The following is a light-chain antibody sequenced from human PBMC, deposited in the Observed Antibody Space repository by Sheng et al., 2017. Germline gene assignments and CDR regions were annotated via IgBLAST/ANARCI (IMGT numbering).Light chain of an antibody. CDR2: DAS. CDR1: QSVSTY. V-gene: IGKV3-11*01. J-gene: IGKJ4*01. CDR3: QQRFNWPHLT. Sequence: EIVLTQSPATLSLSPGERATLSCRASQSVSTYLAWYQQKPGQAPRLLIHDASNRATGIPARFSGSGSGTDFTLTISSLEPEDFAVYYCQQRFNWPHLT.